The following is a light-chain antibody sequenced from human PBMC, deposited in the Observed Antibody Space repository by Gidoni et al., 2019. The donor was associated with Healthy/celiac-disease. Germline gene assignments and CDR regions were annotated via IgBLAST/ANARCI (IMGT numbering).Light chain of an antibody. CDR2: AAS. CDR3: QQSYSTLQT. J-gene: IGKJ2*01. V-gene: IGKV1-39*01. CDR1: QSISSY. Sequence: DIQMTQSPSSLSASVGERVTITCRASQSISSYLNWYQQKPGKAPKLLIYAASSLQSGVPSRFSGSGSGTDFTLTSSSMQPEDFATYYCQQSYSTLQTFGQGTKVEIK.